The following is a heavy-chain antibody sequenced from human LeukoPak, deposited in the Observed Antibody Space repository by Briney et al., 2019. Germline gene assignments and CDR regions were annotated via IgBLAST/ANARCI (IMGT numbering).Heavy chain of an antibody. J-gene: IGHJ4*02. CDR1: GFTFSSYA. V-gene: IGHV3-23*01. D-gene: IGHD5-12*01. CDR3: ARGWAATINIFDY. Sequence: GGSLRLSCAASGFTFSSYAMSWVRQAPGKGLEWDSAISGSGSSTYYADSVKGRFTISRDNSKNTLYLQMNSLRAEDTAVYYCARGWAATINIFDYWGQGTLVTVSS. CDR2: ISGSGSST.